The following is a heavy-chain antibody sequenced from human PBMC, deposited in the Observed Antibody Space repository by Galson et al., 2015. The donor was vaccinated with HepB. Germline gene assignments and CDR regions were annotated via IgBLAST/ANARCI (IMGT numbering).Heavy chain of an antibody. V-gene: IGHV4-39*01. CDR1: GASIDTTTSY. Sequence: TLSLTCIVSGASIDTTTSYWAWIRVPPGRALEWLATIFYSGTSFYNPSLRGRLVISIDTSKNEFSLRLRSVTAADSSLYFCARQKNAGSPFYFDLWGRGLMVTVSS. J-gene: IGHJ2*01. CDR2: IFYSGTS. D-gene: IGHD2/OR15-2a*01. CDR3: ARQKNAGSPFYFDL.